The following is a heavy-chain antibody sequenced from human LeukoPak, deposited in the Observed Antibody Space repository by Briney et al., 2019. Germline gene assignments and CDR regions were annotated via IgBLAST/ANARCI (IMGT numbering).Heavy chain of an antibody. J-gene: IGHJ4*02. Sequence: ASVKVSCKASGYTFTSYGISWVRQAPGQGLEWMGWISAYNGNTHYAQKLQGRVTMTTDTSTSTVYMELRSLRSDDTAVYYCAKSTGPIFGKGGYFDYWGQGTLVTVSS. CDR3: AKSTGPIFGKGGYFDY. CDR2: ISAYNGNT. D-gene: IGHD3-3*01. CDR1: GYTFTSYG. V-gene: IGHV1-18*01.